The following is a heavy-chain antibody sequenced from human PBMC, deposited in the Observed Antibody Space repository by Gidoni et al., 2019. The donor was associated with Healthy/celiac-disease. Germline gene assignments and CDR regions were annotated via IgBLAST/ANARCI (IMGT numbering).Heavy chain of an antibody. CDR3: ARAEYSSSWYVHFDY. Sequence: QVQLVQSGAEEKKPGASVQVSCKASGYPFTSYAMHWVRPAPGQRLEWMGWINAGNGNTKYSQKFQGRVTITRDTSASTAYMELSSLRSEDTAVYYCARAEYSSSWYVHFDYWGQGTLVTVSS. CDR1: GYPFTSYA. J-gene: IGHJ4*02. CDR2: INAGNGNT. D-gene: IGHD6-13*01. V-gene: IGHV1-3*05.